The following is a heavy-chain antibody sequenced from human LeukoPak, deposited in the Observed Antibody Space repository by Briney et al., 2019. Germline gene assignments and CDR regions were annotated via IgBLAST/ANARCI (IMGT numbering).Heavy chain of an antibody. J-gene: IGHJ6*03. CDR1: GFTFGDYA. CDR2: IRSKAYGGTT. CDR3: TRDQEQQLVIYYYYMDV. Sequence: GGSLRLSCTASGFTFGDYAMSWVRQAPGKGLEWVGFIRSKAYGGTTEYAASVKGRFTISRDDSKSIAYLQMNSLKTEDTAVYYCTRDQEQQLVIYYYYMDVWGKGTTVTVSS. D-gene: IGHD6-13*01. V-gene: IGHV3-49*04.